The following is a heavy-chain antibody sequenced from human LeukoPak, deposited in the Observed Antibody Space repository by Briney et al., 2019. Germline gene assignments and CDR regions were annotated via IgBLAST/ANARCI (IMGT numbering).Heavy chain of an antibody. Sequence: GESLKISCKGSGYSFTSYWISWVRQMPGKGLEWMGIIYPGDSDTRYSPSFQGQVTISADKSISTAYLQWSSLKASDTAMYYCARLPPPIAAAGFFDYWGQGTLVTVSS. J-gene: IGHJ4*02. V-gene: IGHV5-51*01. D-gene: IGHD6-13*01. CDR3: ARLPPPIAAAGFFDY. CDR1: GYSFTSYW. CDR2: IYPGDSDT.